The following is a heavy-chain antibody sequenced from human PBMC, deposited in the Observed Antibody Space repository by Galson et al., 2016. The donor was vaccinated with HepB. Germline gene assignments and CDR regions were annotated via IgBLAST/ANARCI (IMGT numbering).Heavy chain of an antibody. CDR2: IYPGDSDA. D-gene: IGHD3-10*01. V-gene: IGHV5-51*01. J-gene: IGHJ4*02. Sequence: QSGAEVKKAGESLKISCKGSGYDFSTFWIAWVRQMPGKGLEWMGIIYPGDSDARYSPSFQGQVAMSADKSLTTAYLQWSSLRASDTATYYCARLISLGSGPFDFWGQGTLLTVSS. CDR3: ARLISLGSGPFDF. CDR1: GYDFSTFW.